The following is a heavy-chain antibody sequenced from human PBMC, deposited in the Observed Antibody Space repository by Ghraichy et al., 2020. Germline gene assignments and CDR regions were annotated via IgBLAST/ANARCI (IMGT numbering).Heavy chain of an antibody. D-gene: IGHD3-3*01. Sequence: GGSLRLSCAASGFTFSSYAMSWVRQAPGKGLEWVSAISGSGGSTYYADSVKGRFTISRDNSKNTRYLQMNSLRAEDTAVYYCAKDFGDGYYDFWSANWFDPWGQGTLVTVSS. J-gene: IGHJ5*02. CDR3: AKDFGDGYYDFWSANWFDP. CDR2: ISGSGGST. CDR1: GFTFSSYA. V-gene: IGHV3-23*01.